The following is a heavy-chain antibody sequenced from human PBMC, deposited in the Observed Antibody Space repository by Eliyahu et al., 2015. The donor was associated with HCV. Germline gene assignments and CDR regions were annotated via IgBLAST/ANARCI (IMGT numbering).Heavy chain of an antibody. CDR3: AKDPNGDYFGAFDF. D-gene: IGHD4-17*01. CDR2: ISGNGGRT. J-gene: IGHJ3*01. Sequence: EVHVLESGGGLVQTGGSLRLSCAASGITFSTYAMTWVRQAPGKGLEWVSIISGNGGRTLYADSVKGRFTISRDNSKNTLYLQMSSLRAEDTAVYYCAKDPNGDYFGAFDFWGQGTTVTVSS. V-gene: IGHV3-23*01. CDR1: GITFSTYA.